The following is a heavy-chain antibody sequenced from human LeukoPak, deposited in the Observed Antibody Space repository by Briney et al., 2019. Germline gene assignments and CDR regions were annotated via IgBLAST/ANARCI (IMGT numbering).Heavy chain of an antibody. CDR1: GYTFTSYA. D-gene: IGHD3-22*01. CDR2: INPNSGGT. Sequence: ASVKVSCKASGYTFTSYAMNWVREAPGQGLEWMGWINPNSGGTNYAQKFQGRVTMTRDTSISTAYMELSRLRSDDTAVYYCARERSTYYYDSSGYSHFDYWGQGTLVTVSS. CDR3: ARERSTYYYDSSGYSHFDY. J-gene: IGHJ4*02. V-gene: IGHV1-2*02.